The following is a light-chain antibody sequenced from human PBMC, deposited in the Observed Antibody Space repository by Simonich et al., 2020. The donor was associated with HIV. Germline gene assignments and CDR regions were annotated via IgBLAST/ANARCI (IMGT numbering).Light chain of an antibody. Sequence: EIVLTQSPGTLSVSPGERATLSCRASQSVSSSYLAWYQHKPGQAPRLLIYGASSRATGIPDRFSGSGSGTDFTLTISRLEPEDFAVYHCQLYGSLALTFGGGTKVEIK. CDR3: QLYGSLALT. V-gene: IGKV3-20*01. CDR1: QSVSSSY. J-gene: IGKJ4*01. CDR2: GAS.